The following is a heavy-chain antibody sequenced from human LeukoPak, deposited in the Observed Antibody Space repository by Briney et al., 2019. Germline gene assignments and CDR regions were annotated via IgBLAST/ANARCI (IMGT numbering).Heavy chain of an antibody. CDR3: ARSGVYTGYDAFDI. CDR2: IYHRGST. J-gene: IGHJ3*02. CDR1: GGSINISY. V-gene: IGHV4-59*08. Sequence: PSETLSLTCTVSGGSINISYWSWIRQPPGKGLEWIGYIYHRGSTNYNPSLKSRVTISVDTSKNQYFLNLSSVTAADTAVHYCARSGVYTGYDAFDIWGQGTRVTVSS. D-gene: IGHD6-13*01.